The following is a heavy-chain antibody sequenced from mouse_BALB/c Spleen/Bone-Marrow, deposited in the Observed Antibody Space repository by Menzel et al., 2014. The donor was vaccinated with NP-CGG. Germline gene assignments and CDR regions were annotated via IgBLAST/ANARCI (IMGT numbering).Heavy chain of an antibody. V-gene: IGHV1-22*01. D-gene: IGHD2-3*01. CDR1: GYTFTDYT. CDR2: INPNIGGT. Sequence: EVQLQQSGPELVKPGASVKISCKTSGYTFTDYTLHWVKQSHGKSLEWIGGINPNIGGTTDNQKFKDKASLTLNKSSTTAYMELRSLTSEDSAVYFCARGRWYYWGQGTTLTVSS. CDR3: ARGRWYY. J-gene: IGHJ2*01.